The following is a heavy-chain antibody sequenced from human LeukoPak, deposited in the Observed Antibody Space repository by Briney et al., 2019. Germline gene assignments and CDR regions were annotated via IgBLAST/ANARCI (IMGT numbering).Heavy chain of an antibody. Sequence: PGGSLRLSCAASGFSFSVYAIHWVRQTSGKGLEWVGRIKSRANNHATEYAASVKGRFTISRDDSKKTAYLQMNSLKTEDTAVYYCARPREQWFDAFDIWGQGTMITVSS. CDR3: ARPREQWFDAFDI. D-gene: IGHD6-19*01. CDR2: IKSRANNHAT. J-gene: IGHJ3*02. V-gene: IGHV3-73*01. CDR1: GFSFSVYA.